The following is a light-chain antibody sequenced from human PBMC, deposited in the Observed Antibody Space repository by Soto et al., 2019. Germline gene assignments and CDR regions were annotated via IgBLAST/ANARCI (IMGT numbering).Light chain of an antibody. V-gene: IGLV4-69*01. Sequence: QLVLTQSASASASLGAAVKLTCTLSSGHSSYAIAWHQQQPEKGPRYLMKLNSDGSHSKGDGIPDRFSGSSSGAERYLTISSLQSEDEADYYCQTWGTGPAVFGGGTQLTVL. CDR3: QTWGTGPAV. CDR2: LNSDGSH. J-gene: IGLJ7*01. CDR1: SGHSSYA.